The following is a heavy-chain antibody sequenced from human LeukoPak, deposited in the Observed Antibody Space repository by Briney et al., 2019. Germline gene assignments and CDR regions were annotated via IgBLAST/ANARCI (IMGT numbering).Heavy chain of an antibody. Sequence: GASVKVSCKASGYTFTSYDINWVRQATGQGLEWMGWMNPNSGNTGYAQKFQGRVTMTRNTSISTAYMELSSLRSEDTAVYYCARRGRIAAAGNWFDPWGQGTLVTVSS. CDR2: MNPNSGNT. CDR3: ARRGRIAAAGNWFDP. CDR1: GYTFTSYD. V-gene: IGHV1-8*01. D-gene: IGHD6-13*01. J-gene: IGHJ5*02.